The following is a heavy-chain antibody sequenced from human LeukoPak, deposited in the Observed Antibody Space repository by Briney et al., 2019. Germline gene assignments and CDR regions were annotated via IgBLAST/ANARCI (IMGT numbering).Heavy chain of an antibody. V-gene: IGHV3-53*01. CDR2: IYSGGST. CDR1: GFTVSSNY. Sequence: GGSLRLSCAASGFTVSSNYMSWVRQAPGKGLEWVSVIYSGGSTYYADSVEGRFTISRDNSKNTLYLQMNSLRAEDTAVYYCARCGGDCYPVYFQHWGQGTLVTVSS. CDR3: ARCGGDCYPVYFQH. J-gene: IGHJ1*01. D-gene: IGHD2-21*02.